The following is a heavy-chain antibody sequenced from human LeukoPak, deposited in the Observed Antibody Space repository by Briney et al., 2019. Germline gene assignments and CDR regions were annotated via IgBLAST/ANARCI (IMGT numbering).Heavy chain of an antibody. V-gene: IGHV3-7*01. CDR1: GFTFSHYW. CDR3: ARLNWNYADY. D-gene: IGHD3-3*01. Sequence: PGGSLRLSCIASGFTFSHYWMTWVRQVPEKGREWVAKIREDGSEKDYVDSVKGRFTISRDNGKNSLYLQMNSLRGEDTAVYYCARLNWNYADYWGQGTLVTVSS. J-gene: IGHJ4*02. CDR2: IREDGSEK.